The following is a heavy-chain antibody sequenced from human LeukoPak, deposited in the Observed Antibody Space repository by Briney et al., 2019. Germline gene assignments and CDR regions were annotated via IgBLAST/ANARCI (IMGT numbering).Heavy chain of an antibody. CDR2: IYSSGIT. CDR3: ARGTSL. V-gene: IGHV4-61*01. J-gene: IGHJ4*02. D-gene: IGHD2-8*01. CDR1: GGSVSSDRNY. Sequence: SETLSLTCTVPGGSVSSDRNYWIWIRQPPGKGLEWIGYIYSSGITDYNPSLKSRVTISVDTSKNQFSLRLTSVTAADTAVYYCARGTSLWGQGTLVTVSS.